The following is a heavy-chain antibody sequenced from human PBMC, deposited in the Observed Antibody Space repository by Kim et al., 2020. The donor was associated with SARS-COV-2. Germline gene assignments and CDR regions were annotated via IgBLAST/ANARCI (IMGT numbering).Heavy chain of an antibody. CDR1: GFTFNFYA. CDR3: AKDLMGSGRYAVDA. J-gene: IGHJ3*01. Sequence: GGSLRLSCAASGFTFNFYALHWIRQAPGKGLEWVAVVSYDGSDRSYSESVKGRFTVSRDNSKGTLDLQMNSLRPEDTAVYYCAKDLMGSGRYAVDAWGQGTVVTVSA. V-gene: IGHV3-30*04. CDR2: VSYDGSDR. D-gene: IGHD3-3*01.